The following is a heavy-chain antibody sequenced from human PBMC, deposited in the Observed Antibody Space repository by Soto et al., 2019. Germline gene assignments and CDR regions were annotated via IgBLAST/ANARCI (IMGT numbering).Heavy chain of an antibody. J-gene: IGHJ5*02. D-gene: IGHD3-22*01. CDR3: ARGGSYYYDTAGYS. V-gene: IGHV5-51*01. CDR2: IYPCDSVS. CDR1: GYNFTSYW. Sequence: GESLKISCKGSGYNFTSYWIAWVRHMPGKGLEWIGIIYPCDSVSRYSPSFQGQVTISADKFISSAYFQWSSLKALDTAMYFCARGGSYYYDTAGYSWGQGTLVTVSS.